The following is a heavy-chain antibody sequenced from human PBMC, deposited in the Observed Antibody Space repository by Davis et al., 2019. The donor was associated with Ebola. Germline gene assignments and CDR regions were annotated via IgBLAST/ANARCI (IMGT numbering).Heavy chain of an antibody. D-gene: IGHD6-13*01. CDR2: IHYSGST. Sequence: MPSETLSLTCTVSGGSISSSSYYWGWIRQPPGKGLEWIGSIHYSGSTYYNPSLKSRVTISVDTSKNQFSLKLSSVTAADTAVYYCASGYSSSWPDYWGQGTLVTVSS. CDR3: ASGYSSSWPDY. J-gene: IGHJ4*02. V-gene: IGHV4-39*01. CDR1: GGSISSSSYY.